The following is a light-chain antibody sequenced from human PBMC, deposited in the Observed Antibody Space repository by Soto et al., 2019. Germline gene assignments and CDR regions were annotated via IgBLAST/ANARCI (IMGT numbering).Light chain of an antibody. CDR3: SSYTSSSTPFYL. J-gene: IGLJ1*01. CDR2: DVS. Sequence: QSALTQPASVSGSPGQSITISCTGTSSDVGGYNYVSWYQQHPGKAPKLMIYDVSNRPSGVSNRFSGSKSGNTASLTISGLQAEAEADYYCSSYTSSSTPFYLFRAGIKLTVL. CDR1: SSDVGGYNY. V-gene: IGLV2-14*01.